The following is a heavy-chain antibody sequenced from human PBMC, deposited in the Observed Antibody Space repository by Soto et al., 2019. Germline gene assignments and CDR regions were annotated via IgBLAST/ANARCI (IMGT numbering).Heavy chain of an antibody. V-gene: IGHV4-4*02. Sequence: QVQLQESGPGLVNPSGTLSLTCAVSGDSISSDNWWSWVRQPPGKGLEWLGEIYHSGSTTYNPSLRSRVTISMDKSKNQFSLTLSSVTAADTAVYYCARHDDYSNSLDYWGQGTLVTVSS. J-gene: IGHJ4*02. D-gene: IGHD4-4*01. CDR1: GDSISSDNW. CDR2: IYHSGST. CDR3: ARHDDYSNSLDY.